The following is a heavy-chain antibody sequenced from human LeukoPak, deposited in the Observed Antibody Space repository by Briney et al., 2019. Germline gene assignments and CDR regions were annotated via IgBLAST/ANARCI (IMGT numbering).Heavy chain of an antibody. Sequence: SETLSLTCDVSGVSINTCCYYWTWIRQPPGKGLEWIGYKYYSGSTRYNSSLRSRLTISLDSSKNQFSLRLTSVTAADTAVYYCARGRSYGFDFDSRGPGTLVIVSS. CDR3: ARGRSYGFDFDS. D-gene: IGHD5-18*01. J-gene: IGHJ4*02. V-gene: IGHV4-61*01. CDR1: GVSINTCCYY. CDR2: KYYSGST.